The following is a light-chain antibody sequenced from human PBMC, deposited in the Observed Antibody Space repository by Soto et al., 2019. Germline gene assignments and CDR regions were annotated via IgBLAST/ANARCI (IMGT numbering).Light chain of an antibody. CDR1: SSNIGSNY. V-gene: IGLV1-47*01. J-gene: IGLJ2*01. CDR2: RNN. CDR3: AAWDDNLSGLV. Sequence: QSVLTQPPSASGTPGQRVTISCSGSSSNIGSNYVYWYQQLPGTAPKLLIYRNNQRPSGVPDRSSGSKSGTSASLAISGPRSEDEADYYCAAWDDNLSGLVFGGGTQLTVL.